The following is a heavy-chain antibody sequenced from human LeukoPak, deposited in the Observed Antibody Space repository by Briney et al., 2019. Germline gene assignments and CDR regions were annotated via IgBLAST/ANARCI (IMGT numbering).Heavy chain of an antibody. CDR1: GFTFSSYW. V-gene: IGHV3-7*01. J-gene: IGHJ3*02. CDR2: IKQDGSEK. CDR3: ARAPHRGAFDI. Sequence: GGSLRLSCAASGFTFSSYWMSWVRQAPGKGLEWVANIKQDGSEKYYVDSVKGRFTISRDNAKNSLFLQMNSVRAEDTAVYYCARAPHRGAFDIWGQGTMVTVSS.